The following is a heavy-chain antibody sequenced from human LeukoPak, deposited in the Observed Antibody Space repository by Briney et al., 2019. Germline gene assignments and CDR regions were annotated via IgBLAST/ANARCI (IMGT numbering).Heavy chain of an antibody. J-gene: IGHJ6*03. Sequence: PGGSLRLSCAASGFAFSSYAMHWVRQAPGKGLEWVAIISYDGIIEDYSDSVKGRFTISRDNSKNTLYLRMNSLRAEDTAVYCCARAQYYYYMDVWGKGTTVTISS. CDR3: ARAQYYYYMDV. CDR1: GFAFSSYA. CDR2: ISYDGIIE. V-gene: IGHV3-30*14.